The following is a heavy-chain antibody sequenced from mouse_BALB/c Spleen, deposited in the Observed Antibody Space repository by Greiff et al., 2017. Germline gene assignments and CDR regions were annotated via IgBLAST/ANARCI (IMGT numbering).Heavy chain of an antibody. CDR1: GFTFSSFG. CDR3: ARRTPDAMDY. CDR2: ISSGSSTI. Sequence: EVMLVESGGGLVQPGGSRKLSCAASGFTFSSFGMHWVRQAPEKGLEWVAYISSGSSTIYYADTVKGRFTISRDNPKNTLFLQMTSLRSEDTAMYYCARRTPDAMDYWGQGTSVTVSS. V-gene: IGHV5-17*02. J-gene: IGHJ4*01.